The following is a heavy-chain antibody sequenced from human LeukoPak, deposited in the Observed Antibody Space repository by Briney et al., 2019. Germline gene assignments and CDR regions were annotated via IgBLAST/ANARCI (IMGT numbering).Heavy chain of an antibody. D-gene: IGHD3-9*01. V-gene: IGHV4-34*01. J-gene: IGHJ5*02. CDR3: ARGGISKSRVLRYFDWLLSSNWFDP. CDR2: INHSGGT. CDR1: GGSFSGYY. Sequence: PSETLSLTCAVYGGSFSGYYWSWIRQPPGKGLEWIGEINHSGGTNYNPSLKSRVTISVDTSKNQFSLKLSSVTAADTAVYYCARGGISKSRVLRYFDWLLSSNWFDPWGQGTLVTVSS.